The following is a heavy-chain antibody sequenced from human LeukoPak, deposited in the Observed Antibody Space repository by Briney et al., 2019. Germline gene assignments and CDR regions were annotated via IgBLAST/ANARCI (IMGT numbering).Heavy chain of an antibody. J-gene: IGHJ4*02. CDR2: ISAYNGNT. CDR1: GCTFTSNG. D-gene: IGHD2-2*01. Sequence: ASVKVSCKAAGCTFTSNGISWVRQAPGQGLEWMGWISAYNGNTNYAQKLQGRVTMTTDTSTSTAYMELRSLRSDDTAVYYCATGGPDIVVVPAAMWYFDYWGQGTLVTVSS. CDR3: ATGGPDIVVVPAAMWYFDY. V-gene: IGHV1-18*01.